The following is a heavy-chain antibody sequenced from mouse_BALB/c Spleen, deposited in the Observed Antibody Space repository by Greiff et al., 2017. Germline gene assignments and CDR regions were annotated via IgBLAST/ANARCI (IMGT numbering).Heavy chain of an antibody. CDR2: ISSGGSYT. CDR1: GFTFSSYT. V-gene: IGHV5-6-4*01. D-gene: IGHD2-2*01. J-gene: IGHJ2*01. CDR3: TRGKGYDGYFDY. Sequence: EVQVVESGGGLVKPGGSLKLSCAASGFTFSSYTMSWVRQTPEKRLEWVATISSGGSYTYYPDSVKGRFTISRDNAKNTLYLQMSSLKSEDTAMYYCTRGKGYDGYFDYWGQGTTLTVSS.